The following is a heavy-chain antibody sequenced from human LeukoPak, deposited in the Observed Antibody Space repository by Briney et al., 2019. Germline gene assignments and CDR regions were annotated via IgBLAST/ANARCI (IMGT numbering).Heavy chain of an antibody. J-gene: IGHJ3*02. CDR1: GYTFTGYY. Sequence: VASVKVSCKASGYTFTGYYMHWVRQAPGQGLEWMGWINPNSGGANCAQKFQGWVTMTRDTSISTAYMELSRLRSDDTAVYYCARALYAADAFDIWGQGTMVTVSS. CDR3: ARALYAADAFDI. D-gene: IGHD2/OR15-2a*01. CDR2: INPNSGGA. V-gene: IGHV1-2*04.